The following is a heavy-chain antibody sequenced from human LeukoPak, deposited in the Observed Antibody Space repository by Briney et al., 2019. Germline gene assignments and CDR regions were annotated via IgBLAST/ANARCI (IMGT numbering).Heavy chain of an antibody. J-gene: IGHJ5*02. CDR2: IFTSGSS. D-gene: IGHD4/OR15-4a*01. V-gene: IGHV4-4*07. CDR3: SRGGANDL. Sequence: PSETLSLTCTVSGGSISSYYSSWIRQPAGKGLEWIGRIFTSGSSTYNPSLKSRVTMSLDTSKNAFYLELSSVTAADTAIYFCSRGGANDLWGQGTLVTVSS. CDR1: GGSISSYY.